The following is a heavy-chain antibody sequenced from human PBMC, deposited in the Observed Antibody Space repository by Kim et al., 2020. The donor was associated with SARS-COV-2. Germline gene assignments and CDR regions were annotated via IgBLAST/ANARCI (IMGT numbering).Heavy chain of an antibody. CDR1: GYNFTSFE. CDR3: ARGVTAGVDI. J-gene: IGHJ3*02. V-gene: IGHV1-8*01. D-gene: IGHD2-21*02. Sequence: ASVKVSCKASGYNFTSFEINWVRQATGQGLEWMGRMSPKRLNTGSAQKFQGRVTMSTDISITTAYMELSSLTSEDTAVYYCARGVTAGVDIWGQGTMVTVAS. CDR2: MSPKRLNT.